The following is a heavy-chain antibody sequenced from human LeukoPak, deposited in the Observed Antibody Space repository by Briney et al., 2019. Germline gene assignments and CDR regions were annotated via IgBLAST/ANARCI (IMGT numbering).Heavy chain of an antibody. CDR2: IYHSGST. CDR1: GGSISSGGYS. D-gene: IGHD3-10*01. Sequence: PSQTLSLTCAVSGGSISSGGYSWSWIRQPPGKGLEWIGYIYHSGSTYYNPSLKSRVTISVDGSKNQFSLKLSSVTAADTAVYYCARVLVRGAIDYWGQGTLVTVSS. J-gene: IGHJ4*02. V-gene: IGHV4-30-2*01. CDR3: ARVLVRGAIDY.